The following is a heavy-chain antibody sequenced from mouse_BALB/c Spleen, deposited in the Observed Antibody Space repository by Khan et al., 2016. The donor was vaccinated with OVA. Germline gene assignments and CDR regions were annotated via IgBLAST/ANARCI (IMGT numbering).Heavy chain of an antibody. CDR1: GYSITSDYA. Sequence: EVQLLETGPGLVKPSQSLSLTCTVTGYSITSDYAWNWIRQFPGNKLEWMGCISNSGSTTYNPSLKSRISITRDTSKNQFFLQLNSVTTEDTATYYCASELGRYYAMDYWGQGTSVTVSS. J-gene: IGHJ4*01. D-gene: IGHD4-1*01. CDR2: ISNSGST. CDR3: ASELGRYYAMDY. V-gene: IGHV3-2*02.